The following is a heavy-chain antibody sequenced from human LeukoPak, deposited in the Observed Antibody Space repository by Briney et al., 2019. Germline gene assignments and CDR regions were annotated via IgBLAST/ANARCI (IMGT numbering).Heavy chain of an antibody. CDR2: IWYDGSNK. Sequence: PGGSLRLSCAASGFIFSSYGMHWVRQAPGKGLEWVAVIWYDGSNKYYADSVKGRFTISRDNSKNTLYLQMNSLRAEDTAVYYCARDPHYRMTTVSIDYWGQGTLVTVSS. CDR1: GFIFSSYG. J-gene: IGHJ4*02. CDR3: ARDPHYRMTTVSIDY. D-gene: IGHD4-11*01. V-gene: IGHV3-33*08.